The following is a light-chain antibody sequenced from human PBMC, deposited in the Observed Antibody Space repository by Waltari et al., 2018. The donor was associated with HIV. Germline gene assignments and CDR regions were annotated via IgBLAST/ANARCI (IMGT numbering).Light chain of an antibody. Sequence: AIQMTQSPPSLSASVGDRVTITCRASQDIGNDLGWDQQKPAKAPKLLIVSASRLQTGIPSSFSGRGSGTDFTLTSTSLRPEDSATYWCLQDVNYPRTFGQGTQVEMK. J-gene: IGKJ1*01. CDR2: SAS. CDR3: LQDVNYPRT. V-gene: IGKV1-6*01. CDR1: QDIGND.